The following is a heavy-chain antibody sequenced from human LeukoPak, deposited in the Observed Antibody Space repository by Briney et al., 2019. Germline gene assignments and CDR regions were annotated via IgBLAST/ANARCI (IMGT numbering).Heavy chain of an antibody. CDR2: ISPGGDTP. Sequence: GGSLRLSCAASGLTFDRCGMHWVRQAPGKGLEWVSGISPGGDTPYYADSVRGRFTISRDNSKNTMYLQMNSLRAEDTAVYYCAQDRAWIEFYFWGQGTLVTVSS. D-gene: IGHD5-12*01. CDR3: AQDRAWIEFYF. J-gene: IGHJ4*02. CDR1: GLTFDRCG. V-gene: IGHV3-23*01.